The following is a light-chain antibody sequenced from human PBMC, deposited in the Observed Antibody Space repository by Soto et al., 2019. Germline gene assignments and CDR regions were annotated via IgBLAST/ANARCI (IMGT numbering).Light chain of an antibody. CDR2: EDS. CDR3: CSYAGSSTSWV. CDR1: SSDAGNYNF. V-gene: IGLV2-23*01. J-gene: IGLJ3*02. Sequence: QSALTQPVSVSGSPGQSITISCTGTSSDAGNYNFVSWYQQHPGKAPKVIIYEDSTRPSGVSNRISGSKSGNTASLTISGLQAEDEADYYCCSYAGSSTSWVFGGGTKVTVL.